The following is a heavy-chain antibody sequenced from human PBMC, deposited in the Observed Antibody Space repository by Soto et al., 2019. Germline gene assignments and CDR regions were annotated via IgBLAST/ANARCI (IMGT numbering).Heavy chain of an antibody. V-gene: IGHV4-31*03. J-gene: IGHJ6*03. CDR1: GVSVTTSGHY. D-gene: IGHD3-16*01. Sequence: QVQLQESGPGLVKPSQTLSLSCSVSGVSVTTSGHYWNWVRQRPGRGLGWIGYIDSSGTTYYNPSLKTRRAMSVEPSTSQISLNLNSVTAADTALYFCALGMFMDVWGRGTAVTVSS. CDR3: ALGMFMDV. CDR2: IDSSGTT.